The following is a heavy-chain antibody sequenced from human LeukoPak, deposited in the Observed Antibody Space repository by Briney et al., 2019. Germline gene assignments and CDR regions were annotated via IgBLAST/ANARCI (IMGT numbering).Heavy chain of an antibody. J-gene: IGHJ5*02. CDR3: ARRLGLGFGEYSNNWFDP. Sequence: GGSLRLSCAASGFTFSSYWMSWVRQAPGKGLEWVANIKHDGSEKYYVDSVKGRFTISRDNAKDSLYLQMNSLRAEDTAVYYCARRLGLGFGEYSNNWFDPWGQGTLVTVSS. V-gene: IGHV3-7*01. CDR2: IKHDGSEK. CDR1: GFTFSSYW. D-gene: IGHD3-10*01.